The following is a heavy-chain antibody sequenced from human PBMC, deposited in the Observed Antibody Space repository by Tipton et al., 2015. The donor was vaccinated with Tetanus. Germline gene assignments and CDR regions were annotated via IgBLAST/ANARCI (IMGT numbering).Heavy chain of an antibody. CDR1: GFTFSSYG. CDR3: ARGDGRCYYGPHDY. Sequence: SLRLSCAAPGFTFSSYGMHWVRQAPGKGLEWVAVIWYDGSNKYYADSVKGRFTISRDNSKNTLYLQMNSLRAEDTAVYYCARGDGRCYYGPHDYWAKGTLLTVSS. D-gene: IGHD2-15*01. V-gene: IGHV3-33*01. CDR2: IWYDGSNK. J-gene: IGHJ4*02.